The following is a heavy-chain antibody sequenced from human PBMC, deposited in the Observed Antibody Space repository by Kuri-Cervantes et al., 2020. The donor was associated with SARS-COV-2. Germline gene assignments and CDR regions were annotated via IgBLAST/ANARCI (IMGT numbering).Heavy chain of an antibody. CDR2: ISYDGSNK. D-gene: IGHD4-23*01. J-gene: IGHJ4*02. Sequence: GESLKISCVASGFTFKNFGMHWVRQAPGKGLEWVAVISYDGSNKYYADSVKGRFTISRDNSKNTLYLQMNSLRAEDTAVYYCAKDWSLGGNFRYYFDYWGQGTLVTVSS. CDR1: GFTFKNFG. V-gene: IGHV3-30*18. CDR3: AKDWSLGGNFRYYFDY.